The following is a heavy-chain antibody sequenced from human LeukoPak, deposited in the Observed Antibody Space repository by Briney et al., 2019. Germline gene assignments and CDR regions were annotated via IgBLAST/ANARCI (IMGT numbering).Heavy chain of an antibody. D-gene: IGHD3-3*01. CDR1: GFTFSSYA. CDR2: ISGSGGST. V-gene: IGHV3-23*01. CDR3: AKAPFDFWSGYSGAFDI. Sequence: GGSLRLSCAASGFTFSSYAMSWVRQAPGKGLEWVSAISGSGGSTYYADSVKGRFTISRDNSKDTLYLQMNSLRAEDTAVYYCAKAPFDFWSGYSGAFDIWGQGTMVTVSS. J-gene: IGHJ3*02.